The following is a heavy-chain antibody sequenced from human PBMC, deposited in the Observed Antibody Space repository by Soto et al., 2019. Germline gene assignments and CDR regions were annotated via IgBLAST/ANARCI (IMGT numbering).Heavy chain of an antibody. D-gene: IGHD3-16*01. CDR3: AHSLYDYVWGTNWFDP. CDR1: GFSLSTSGVG. J-gene: IGHJ5*02. CDR2: IYWDDDK. V-gene: IGHV2-5*02. Sequence: QITLKESGPTLVKPTQTLTLTCTFSGFSLSTSGVGVGWIRQPPGKALEWLALIYWDDDKRYSPSLKSRLTIPQDTSKNQVVPTMTNMDPVDTATYYCAHSLYDYVWGTNWFDPWGQGTLVTVSS.